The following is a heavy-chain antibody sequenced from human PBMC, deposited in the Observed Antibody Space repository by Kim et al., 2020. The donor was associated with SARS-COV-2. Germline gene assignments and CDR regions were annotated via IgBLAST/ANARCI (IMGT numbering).Heavy chain of an antibody. D-gene: IGHD3-22*01. J-gene: IGHJ3*02. CDR2: ITVYNGIT. V-gene: IGHV1-18*04. CDR1: GYTFTTYG. Sequence: ASVKVSCEASGYTFTTYGITWVRQAPGQGLEWMGWITVYNGITNYAQKLQGRVAMTADTSTSTAYMDLRSLRSDDTAMYYCARGTYYYDTSGYYSQFDALDIWGQGTMITVSS. CDR3: ARGTYYYDTSGYYSQFDALDI.